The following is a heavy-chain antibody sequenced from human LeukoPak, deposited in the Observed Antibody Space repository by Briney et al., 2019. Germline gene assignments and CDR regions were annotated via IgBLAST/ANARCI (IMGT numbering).Heavy chain of an antibody. CDR3: ARTLSYRNWFDP. CDR1: GYTFTGYY. CDR2: INPNSGGT. Sequence: ASVKVSCKASGYTFTGYYMHWVRQAPGQGLEWMGWINPNSGGTNYAQKFQGRVTMTRDTSISTAYMELSRLRSGDTAVYYCARTLSYRNWFDPWGQGTLVTVSS. V-gene: IGHV1-2*02. J-gene: IGHJ5*02. D-gene: IGHD3-16*02.